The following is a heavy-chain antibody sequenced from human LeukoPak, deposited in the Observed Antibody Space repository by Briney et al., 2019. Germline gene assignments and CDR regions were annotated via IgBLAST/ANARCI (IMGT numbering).Heavy chain of an antibody. CDR3: ARLTAAGDPVDY. J-gene: IGHJ4*02. Sequence: GGSLRLSCAASGFSVSNNYMSWVRQAPGTGLEWVSVIYSGGGTDYADSVKGRFTISRDNAKNSLYLQMNSLRDEDTAVYYCARLTAAGDPVDYWGQGTLVTVSS. D-gene: IGHD6-13*01. CDR1: GFSVSNNY. V-gene: IGHV3-66*01. CDR2: IYSGGGT.